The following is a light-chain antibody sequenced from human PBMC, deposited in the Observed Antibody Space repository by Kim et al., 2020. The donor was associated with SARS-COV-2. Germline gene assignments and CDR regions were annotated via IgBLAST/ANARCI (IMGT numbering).Light chain of an antibody. CDR3: CSYAGQWV. CDR1: SSDVGSYNL. J-gene: IGLJ3*02. Sequence: QSALTQPASVSGSPGQSITISCTGTSSDVGSYNLVSWYQQHPGKAPKLMIYEVSKRPSGVSNRFSGSKSGNTASLTISGLQAEDEADYYCCSYAGQWVFGGETQLTVL. V-gene: IGLV2-23*02. CDR2: EVS.